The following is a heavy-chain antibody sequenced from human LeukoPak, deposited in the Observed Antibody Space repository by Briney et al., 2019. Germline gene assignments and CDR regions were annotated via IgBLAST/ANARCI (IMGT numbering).Heavy chain of an antibody. Sequence: SETLSLTCAVSGGPMTNYYWAWIRQPPGKGLEWIGYIYYSGSTNYNPSLKSRLTISVDTSKNQFSLRLSSVTAADTAVYYCARLRGNYFPDYWGQGTLVTVSS. CDR2: IYYSGST. D-gene: IGHD4-11*01. J-gene: IGHJ4*02. CDR3: ARLRGNYFPDY. V-gene: IGHV4-59*01. CDR1: GGPMTNYY.